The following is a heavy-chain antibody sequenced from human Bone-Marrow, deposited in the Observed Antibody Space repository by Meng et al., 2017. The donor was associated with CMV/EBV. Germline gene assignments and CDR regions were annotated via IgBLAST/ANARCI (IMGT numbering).Heavy chain of an antibody. CDR1: GYTFTGYY. CDR2: INPNSGGT. V-gene: IGHV1-2*02. CDR3: ARGIDYDFWSAPGY. Sequence: ASVKVSCKASGYTFTGYYMHWVRQAPGQGLEWMGWINPNSGGTNYAQKFQGRVTITRDTSISTAYMELSRLRSDDTAVYYCARGIDYDFWSAPGYWGQGTLVTVSS. D-gene: IGHD3-3*01. J-gene: IGHJ1*01.